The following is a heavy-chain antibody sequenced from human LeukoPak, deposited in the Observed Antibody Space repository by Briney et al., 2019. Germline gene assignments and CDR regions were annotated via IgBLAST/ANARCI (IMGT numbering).Heavy chain of an antibody. CDR1: GFTFSSYE. Sequence: GGSLRLSCAASGFTFSSYEMNWVRQAPGKGLEWVSYISSSGDTIYYADSVKGRFTISRDNAKNSLYLQMSSLRAEDTAVYYCARTMAFWGQGTLVAVSS. V-gene: IGHV3-48*03. J-gene: IGHJ4*02. D-gene: IGHD5-24*01. CDR3: ARTMAF. CDR2: ISSSGDTI.